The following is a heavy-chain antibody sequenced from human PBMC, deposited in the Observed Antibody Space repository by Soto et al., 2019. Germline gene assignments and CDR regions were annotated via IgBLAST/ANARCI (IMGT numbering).Heavy chain of an antibody. Sequence: SETLSLTCAVSGGSISSSNWWSWVRQPPGKGLEWIGEIYHSGSTNYNPSLKSRVTLSVDKSKNQFSLKLSSVTAADTAVYYCASVRGGYYYAMDVWGQGTTVT. V-gene: IGHV4-4*02. D-gene: IGHD3-10*02. CDR1: GGSISSSNW. CDR2: IYHSGST. J-gene: IGHJ6*02. CDR3: ASVRGGYYYAMDV.